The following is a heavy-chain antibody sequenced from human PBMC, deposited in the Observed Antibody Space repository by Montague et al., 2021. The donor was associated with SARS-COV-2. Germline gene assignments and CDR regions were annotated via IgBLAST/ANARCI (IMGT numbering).Heavy chain of an antibody. V-gene: IGHV4-39*07. Sequence: SETLSLTCTVSGGSISVSSYYWVWIRQPPGKGLEWIGSIYYGGTADYNPSLKSRVTMSVDTSNNQFSLKLTSLTAVDTAVYSCASSPLRTSGANWYDKYFQHWGQGTRVTVSS. CDR2: IYYGGTA. D-gene: IGHD1-1*01. CDR3: ASSPLRTSGANWYDKYFQH. J-gene: IGHJ1*01. CDR1: GGSISVSSYY.